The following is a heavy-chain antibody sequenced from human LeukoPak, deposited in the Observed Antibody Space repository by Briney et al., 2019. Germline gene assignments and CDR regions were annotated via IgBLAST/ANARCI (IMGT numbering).Heavy chain of an antibody. J-gene: IGHJ4*02. CDR1: GDIVSSNSAA. Sequence: SQTLSLTCAISGDIVSSNSAAWNWIRQSPSRGLEWLGRTYYRSKWYNDYAVSVKSRITINPDTSKNQFSLQLNSVTPEDTAVYHCARDHSYTSGWYALYYFDYWGQGTLVTVSS. V-gene: IGHV6-1*01. D-gene: IGHD6-19*01. CDR2: TYYRSKWYN. CDR3: ARDHSYTSGWYALYYFDY.